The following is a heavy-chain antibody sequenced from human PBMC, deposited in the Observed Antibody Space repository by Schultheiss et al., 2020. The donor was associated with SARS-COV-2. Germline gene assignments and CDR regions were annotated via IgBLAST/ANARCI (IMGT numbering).Heavy chain of an antibody. Sequence: GGSLRLSCAASGFIFSDYSMNWVRQAPGKGLEWVAVISYDGSNKYYADSVKGRFTISRDNSKNTLYLQMNSLRAEDTAVYYCARDNSPIPFYYDSSGYFYSRANAFDIWGQGTMVTVSS. J-gene: IGHJ3*02. V-gene: IGHV3-30*03. CDR3: ARDNSPIPFYYDSSGYFYSRANAFDI. CDR1: GFIFSDYS. D-gene: IGHD3-22*01. CDR2: ISYDGSNK.